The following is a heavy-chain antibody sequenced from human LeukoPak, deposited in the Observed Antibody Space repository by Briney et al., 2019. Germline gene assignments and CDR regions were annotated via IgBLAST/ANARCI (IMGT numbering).Heavy chain of an antibody. CDR2: ISGSGGST. CDR1: GFTFSSYG. CDR3: AKDYYGSGSYPFVY. J-gene: IGHJ4*02. V-gene: IGHV3-23*01. Sequence: GGSLRLSCAASGFTFSSYGMSWVRQAPGKGLEWVSAISGSGGSTYYADSVKGRFTISRDNSKNTLYPQMNSLRAEDTAVYYCAKDYYGSGSYPFVYWGQGTLVTVSS. D-gene: IGHD3-10*01.